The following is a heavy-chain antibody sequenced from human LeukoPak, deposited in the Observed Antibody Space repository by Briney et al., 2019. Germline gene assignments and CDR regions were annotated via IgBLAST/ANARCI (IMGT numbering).Heavy chain of an antibody. CDR1: GGSISSYY. V-gene: IGHV4-38-2*02. CDR2: IYHSGST. Sequence: PSETLSLTXTVSGGSISSYYWGWIQQPPGKGLEWIGSIYHSGSTYYNPSLKSRVTISVDTSKNQFSLKLSSVTAADTAVYYCARAEGIAARQYWGQGTLVTVSS. D-gene: IGHD6-6*01. J-gene: IGHJ4*02. CDR3: ARAEGIAARQY.